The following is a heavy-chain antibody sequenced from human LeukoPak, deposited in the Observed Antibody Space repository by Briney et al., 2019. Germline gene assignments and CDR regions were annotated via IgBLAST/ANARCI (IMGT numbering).Heavy chain of an antibody. CDR3: ARSKQYYYESSGYYYFDY. V-gene: IGHV4-59*08. CDR1: GGSISSYY. J-gene: IGHJ4*02. D-gene: IGHD3-22*01. Sequence: SGTLSLTCTVSGGSISSYYWSWIRQPAGKGLEWIGYIYYSGSTNYNPSLKSRVTISVDTSKNQFSLKLSSVTAADTAVYYCARSKQYYYESSGYYYFDYWGQGTLVTVSS. CDR2: IYYSGST.